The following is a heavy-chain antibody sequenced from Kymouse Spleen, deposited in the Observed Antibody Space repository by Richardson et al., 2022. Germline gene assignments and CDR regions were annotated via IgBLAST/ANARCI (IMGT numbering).Heavy chain of an antibody. CDR1: GFTFSSYS. CDR3: ARDHYYGSGSYYYYYGMDV. D-gene: IGHD3-10*01. Sequence: EVQLVESGGGLVKPGGSLRLSCAASGFTFSSYSMNWVRQAPGKGLEWVSSISSSSSYIYYADSVKGRFTISRDNAKNSLYLQMNSLRAEDTAVYYCARDHYYGSGSYYYYYGMDVWGQGTTVTVSS. CDR2: ISSSSSYI. V-gene: IGHV3-21*03. J-gene: IGHJ6*02.